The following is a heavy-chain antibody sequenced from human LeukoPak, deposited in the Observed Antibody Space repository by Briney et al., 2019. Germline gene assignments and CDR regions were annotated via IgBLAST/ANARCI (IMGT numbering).Heavy chain of an antibody. CDR1: GFTFSSYR. CDR2: IKQDGSEK. V-gene: IGHV3-7*04. J-gene: IGHJ4*02. D-gene: IGHD2-2*01. CDR3: ARVLVVPAATTIHFDD. Sequence: GGSLRLSCAASGFTFSSYRMSWVRQAPGKGLKWVANIKQDGSEKNYVDSVKGRFTISRDNAKNSLYLQMNSLRAEDTAVYYCARVLVVPAATTIHFDDWGQGTLVTVSS.